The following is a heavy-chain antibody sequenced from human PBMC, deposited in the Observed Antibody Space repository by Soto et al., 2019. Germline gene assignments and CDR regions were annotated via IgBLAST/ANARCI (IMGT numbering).Heavy chain of an antibody. J-gene: IGHJ6*02. CDR3: TRRSDYDILTGYRNYYYYGMDV. V-gene: IGHV3-73*01. CDR1: GFTFSGSA. CDR2: IRSKANSYAT. D-gene: IGHD3-9*01. Sequence: GALRLSCAASGFTFSGSAMHWVRQASGKGLEWVGRIRSKANSYATAYAASVKGRFTISRDDSKNTAYLQMNSLKTEDTAVYYCTRRSDYDILTGYRNYYYYGMDVWGQGTTVTVSS.